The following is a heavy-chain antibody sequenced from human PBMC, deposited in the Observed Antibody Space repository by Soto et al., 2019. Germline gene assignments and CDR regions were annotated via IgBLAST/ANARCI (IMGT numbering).Heavy chain of an antibody. J-gene: IGHJ5*02. V-gene: IGHV4-31*03. CDR3: ASTRRNWFDP. Sequence: KASETLSLTCTVSGGSISSGGYYWSCIRQHPGKGLEWIGYIYYSGSTYYNPSLKSRVTISVDTSKNQFSLKLSSVTAADTAVYYCASTRRNWFDPWGQGTLVTVSS. CDR2: IYYSGST. CDR1: GGSISSGGYY. D-gene: IGHD6-6*01.